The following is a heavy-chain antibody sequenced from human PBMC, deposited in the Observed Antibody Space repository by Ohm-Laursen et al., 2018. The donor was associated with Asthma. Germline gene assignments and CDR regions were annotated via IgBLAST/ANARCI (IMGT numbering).Heavy chain of an antibody. V-gene: IGHV3-9*01. Sequence: SLRLSCAASGFTFDDYAMHWVRQAPGKGLEWVSGISWNSGSIGYADSVKGRFTISRDNAKNSLYLQMNSLRAEDTALYYCAKAASSSSIPDYWGQGTLVTVFS. CDR2: ISWNSGSI. CDR1: GFTFDDYA. J-gene: IGHJ4*02. CDR3: AKAASSSSIPDY. D-gene: IGHD6-6*01.